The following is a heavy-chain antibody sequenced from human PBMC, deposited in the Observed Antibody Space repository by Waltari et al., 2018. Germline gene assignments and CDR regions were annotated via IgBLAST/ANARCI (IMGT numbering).Heavy chain of an antibody. J-gene: IGHJ6*02. V-gene: IGHV3-30*04. Sequence: QVQLVESGGGVVQPGRSLRLSCAASEFSFSTYAMHWVHQAPGKGLEWVAVISYNARNIYYVDSVKGRFTISRDNSKKTLYLQMDSLRAEDTAVYYCARDYCDRTYCHGMDVWGQGTTVTVSS. CDR1: EFSFSTYA. D-gene: IGHD2-21*01. CDR2: ISYNARNI. CDR3: ARDYCDRTYCHGMDV.